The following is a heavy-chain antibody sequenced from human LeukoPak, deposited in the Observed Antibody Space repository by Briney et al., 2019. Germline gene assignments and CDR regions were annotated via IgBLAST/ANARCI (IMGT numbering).Heavy chain of an antibody. CDR3: ATAKWEWFMTFDY. CDR1: GYTLTELS. CDR2: FDPEDGET. D-gene: IGHD3-3*01. V-gene: IGHV1-24*01. J-gene: IGHJ4*02. Sequence: ASVKVSCTVSGYTLTELSMHWVRQAPGKGLEWMGGFDPEDGETIYAQKFQGRVTMTEDTSTDTAYMELSSLRSEDTAVYYCATAKWEWFMTFDYWGQGTLVTVSS.